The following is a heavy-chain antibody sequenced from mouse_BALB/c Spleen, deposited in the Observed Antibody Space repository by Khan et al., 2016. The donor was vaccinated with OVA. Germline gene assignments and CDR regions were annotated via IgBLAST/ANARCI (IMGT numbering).Heavy chain of an antibody. CDR2: IFPSSGYT. V-gene: IGHV1-63*01. CDR3: ARGGAARGTWDYFAY. J-gene: IGHJ3*01. CDR1: GYTFPTYW. D-gene: IGHD3-1*01. Sequence: QVQLQQSGAELVKPGASVKMSCKASGYTFPTYWMHWVKQRPGHGLEWIGYIFPSSGYTNSNEKFKGKATLTADKSSSTAYMQLSSLTSEDSAVYYCARGGAARGTWDYFAYWGQGTMVTVSA.